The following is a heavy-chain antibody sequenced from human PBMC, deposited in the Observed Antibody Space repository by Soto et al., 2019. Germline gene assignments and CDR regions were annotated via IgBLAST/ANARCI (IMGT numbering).Heavy chain of an antibody. CDR1: GYTFTSYG. CDR2: ISAYNGNT. J-gene: IGHJ4*02. V-gene: IGHV1-18*01. Sequence: AASVKVSCKASGYTFTSYGISWVRQAPGQGLEWMGWISAYNGNTNYAQKLQGRVTMTTDTSTSTAYMELRSLRSDDTAVYYCARDRLIRGLVGGPGYWGQGTLVTVSS. CDR3: ARDRLIRGLVGGPGY. D-gene: IGHD2-21*01.